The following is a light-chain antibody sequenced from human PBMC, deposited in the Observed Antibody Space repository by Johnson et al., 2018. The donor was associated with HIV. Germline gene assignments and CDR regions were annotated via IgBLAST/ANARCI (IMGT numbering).Light chain of an antibody. Sequence: QSVLTQSPSASGTPGQRVTISCSGSNSNIGSNTVNWYQQLPGTAPKLLIYTNNQRPSGVPDRFSGSKSGTSASLAISGLQAEDEADYYCAAWDDSLSAYVFGTGTKVTVL. J-gene: IGLJ1*01. V-gene: IGLV1-44*01. CDR1: NSNIGSNT. CDR3: AAWDDSLSAYV. CDR2: TNN.